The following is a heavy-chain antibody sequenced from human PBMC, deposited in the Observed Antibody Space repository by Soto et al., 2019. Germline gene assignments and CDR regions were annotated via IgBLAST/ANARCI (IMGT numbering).Heavy chain of an antibody. CDR2: IIPIFGTA. CDR1: GGTFSSYA. D-gene: IGHD2-15*01. Sequence: GASVKVSCKASGGTFSSYAISWVRQAPGQGLEWMGGIIPIFGTANYAQKFQGRVTITADESTSTAYMELSSLRSEDTAVYYCARESRYCIGGSRYFLPSIDYWGQGTLVTVSS. CDR3: ARESRYCIGGSRYFLPSIDY. V-gene: IGHV1-69*13. J-gene: IGHJ4*02.